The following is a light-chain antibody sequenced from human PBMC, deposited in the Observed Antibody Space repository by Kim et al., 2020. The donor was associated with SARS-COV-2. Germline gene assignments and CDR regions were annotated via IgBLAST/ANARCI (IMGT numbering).Light chain of an antibody. CDR3: LQHYSYPPT. V-gene: IGKV1-17*03. CDR1: QDTKNY. Sequence: ASGGGSFTITCRASQDTKNYLAWFQQKPGKVPKRLIYGASTLQSGVPSRFSGSGSETEFILTINSLRPEDFATYYCLQHYSYPPTFGQGTKVDIK. J-gene: IGKJ1*01. CDR2: GAS.